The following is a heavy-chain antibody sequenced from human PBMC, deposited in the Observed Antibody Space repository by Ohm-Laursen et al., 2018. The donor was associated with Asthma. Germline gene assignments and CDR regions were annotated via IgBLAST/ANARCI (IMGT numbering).Heavy chain of an antibody. J-gene: IGHJ4*02. V-gene: IGHV1-69*01. CDR3: AKDGDAYIDY. D-gene: IGHD5-24*01. Sequence: GSTVKVSCKASGGTFSSYAISWVRQAPGQGLEWMGGIIPIFGTANYAQKFQGRVTITADESTSTAYMELSSLRSEDTAVYYCAKDGDAYIDYWGQGTLVTVSS. CDR2: IIPIFGTA. CDR1: GGTFSSYA.